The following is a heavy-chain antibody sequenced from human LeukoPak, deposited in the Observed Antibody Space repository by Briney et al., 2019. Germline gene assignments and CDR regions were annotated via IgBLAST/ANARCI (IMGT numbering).Heavy chain of an antibody. J-gene: IGHJ4*01. V-gene: IGHV3-23*01. CDR2: LSGSGITT. D-gene: IGHD6-19*01. CDR1: VFTFSNSA. Sequence: GGSLRLSCAASVFTFSNSAMSWVRQAPGKGLEWVSTLSGSGITTYYADSVKGRFTISRDNSKNMLYLQMNGLRAEDTAVYYCAKGIYSSGWSYFDYWGHGTLVTVSS. CDR3: AKGIYSSGWSYFDY.